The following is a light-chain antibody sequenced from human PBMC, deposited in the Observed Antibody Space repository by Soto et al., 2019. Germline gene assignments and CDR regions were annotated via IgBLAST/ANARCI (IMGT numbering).Light chain of an antibody. CDR3: QQCGSSPWT. V-gene: IGKV3-20*01. Sequence: IVMTQSPATLSMSPGERATLSCRASQSLNRDLAWYQQKPGQSPRLLIFGASIRATGIPDRFSGGGSGTDFTLTISRLEPEDFAVYYCQQCGSSPWTFGQGTKVDIK. CDR2: GAS. CDR1: QSLNRD. J-gene: IGKJ1*01.